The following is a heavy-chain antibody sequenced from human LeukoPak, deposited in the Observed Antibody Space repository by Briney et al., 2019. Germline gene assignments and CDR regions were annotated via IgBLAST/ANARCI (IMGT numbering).Heavy chain of an antibody. CDR3: ARLQYSSGWYIDY. CDR2: IYHSGST. J-gene: IGHJ4*02. V-gene: IGHV4-30-2*01. CDR1: GGSISSGGYS. Sequence: SQTLSLTCAVSGGSISSGGYSWSWIRQPPGKGLEWIGYIYHSGSTYYNPSLKSRVTISVDRSKNQFSLKLSSVTTADTAVYYCARLQYSSGWYIDYWGQGTLVTVSS. D-gene: IGHD6-19*01.